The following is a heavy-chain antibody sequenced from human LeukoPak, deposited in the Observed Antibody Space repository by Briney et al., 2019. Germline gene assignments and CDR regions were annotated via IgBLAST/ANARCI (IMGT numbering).Heavy chain of an antibody. V-gene: IGHV3-23*01. CDR1: GFTFSIYA. D-gene: IGHD2-21*02. CDR3: AKCNGGDCYQDAFDI. CDR2: IINSGDTT. Sequence: GSLRLSCAASGFTFSIYAMSWVRQAPGKGLEWVSAIINSGDTTYYADSVKGRFTISRDNSKNTLYLQMNSLRAEDTAVYYCAKCNGGDCYQDAFDIWGQGTMDPVSS. J-gene: IGHJ3*02.